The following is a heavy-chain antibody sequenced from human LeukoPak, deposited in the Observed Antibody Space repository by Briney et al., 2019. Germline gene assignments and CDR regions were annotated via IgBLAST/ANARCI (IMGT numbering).Heavy chain of an antibody. CDR2: INPNSGGT. V-gene: IGHV1-2*02. CDR3: ARTLGYCSSTSCHYYYYYYMDV. Sequence: ASVKVSCKASGYTFTGYYMHWVRQAPGQGLEWMGWINPNSGGTNYAQKFQGRVTMTRDTSISTAYMELSRLRSDDTAVYYCARTLGYCSSTSCHYYYYYYMDVWAKGPRSPSP. CDR1: GYTFTGYY. J-gene: IGHJ6*03. D-gene: IGHD2-2*01.